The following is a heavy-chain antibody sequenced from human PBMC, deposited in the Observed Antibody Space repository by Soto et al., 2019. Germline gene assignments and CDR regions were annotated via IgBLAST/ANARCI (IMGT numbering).Heavy chain of an antibody. CDR2: IPTSENT. V-gene: IGHV4-4*07. D-gene: IGHD6-13*01. Sequence: PSETLSLTCTVSGGSMSSDYWSWIPQPAGKGLEWIGRIPTSENTHYNPSLRSRVSMSLDTSKNQLSLKLSSVAAADTAVYYYAGEVGRSSWTSFDSWGQGTLVTVSS. CDR3: AGEVGRSSWTSFDS. J-gene: IGHJ4*02. CDR1: GGSMSSDY.